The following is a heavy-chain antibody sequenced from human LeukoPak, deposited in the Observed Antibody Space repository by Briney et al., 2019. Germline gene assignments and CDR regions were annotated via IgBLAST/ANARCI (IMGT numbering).Heavy chain of an antibody. CDR3: ARVMYYYHSSGSIAVYYFDY. Sequence: GGSLRLSCAASGFTFSSHWMHCVRHAPGKGLVWVSRINSDGSTTSYADSVKGRFTISRDNAKNTLYLQMNSLRAEDTAVYYCARVMYYYHSSGSIAVYYFDYWGQGTLVTVSS. CDR1: GFTFSSHW. CDR2: INSDGSTT. D-gene: IGHD3-22*01. J-gene: IGHJ4*02. V-gene: IGHV3-74*01.